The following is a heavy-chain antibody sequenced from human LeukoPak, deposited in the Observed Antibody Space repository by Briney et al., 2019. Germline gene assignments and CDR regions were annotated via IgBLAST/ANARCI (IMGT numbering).Heavy chain of an antibody. CDR3: ARTNTRGGFDI. CDR2: ISGSSSYI. D-gene: IGHD2-2*01. CDR1: GFTFSRYS. V-gene: IGHV3-21*01. Sequence: GGSLRLSCAASGFTFSRYSMNWVRQAPGKGLEWVSSISGSSSYIYYADSVKGRFTISRDNAKNSLYLQMNSLRAEDTAVYYCARTNTRGGFDIWGQGTMVTVSS. J-gene: IGHJ3*02.